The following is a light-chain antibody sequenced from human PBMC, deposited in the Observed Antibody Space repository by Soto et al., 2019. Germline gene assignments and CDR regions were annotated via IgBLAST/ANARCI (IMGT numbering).Light chain of an antibody. V-gene: IGKV3-15*01. J-gene: IGKJ5*01. Sequence: EIVMTQSPATLSVSPGERATLSCRASQSVSSKLAWYQQKPGQAPRLLIYGASTRATDIPARFSGSGSGTEFTLTISSLQSEDFAIYYCQHYNAWPITFGQGTRLEIK. CDR2: GAS. CDR3: QHYNAWPIT. CDR1: QSVSSK.